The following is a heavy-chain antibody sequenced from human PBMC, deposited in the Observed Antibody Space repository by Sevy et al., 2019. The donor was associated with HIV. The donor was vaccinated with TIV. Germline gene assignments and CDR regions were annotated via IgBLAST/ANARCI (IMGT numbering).Heavy chain of an antibody. CDR1: GFSFSSYW. CDR3: VREGLGGYSYSLDC. CDR2: MKQDGTEK. D-gene: IGHD5-18*01. J-gene: IGHJ4*02. Sequence: GGSLRLSCAASGFSFSSYWMCWVRQAPGKGLEWVATMKQDGTEKDYVDSVKGRFTISRDNTKSSLFLQMNSLSAEDTAVYYCVREGLGGYSYSLDCWGQGTLVTVSS. V-gene: IGHV3-7*01.